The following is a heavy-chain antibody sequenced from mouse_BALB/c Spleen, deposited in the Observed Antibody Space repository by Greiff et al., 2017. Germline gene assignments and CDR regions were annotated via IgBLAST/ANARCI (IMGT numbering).Heavy chain of an antibody. Sequence: EVKLMESGAELVKPGASVKLSCTASGFNIKDTYMHWVKQRPEQGLEWIGRIDPANGNTKYDPKFQGKATITADTSSNTAYLQLSSLTSEDTAVYYCARGPYAMDYWGQGTSVTVSS. V-gene: IGHV14-3*02. CDR3: ARGPYAMDY. J-gene: IGHJ4*01. CDR1: GFNIKDTY. CDR2: IDPANGNT.